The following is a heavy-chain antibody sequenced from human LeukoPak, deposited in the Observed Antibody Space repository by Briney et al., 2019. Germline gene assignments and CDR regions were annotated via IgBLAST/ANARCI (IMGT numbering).Heavy chain of an antibody. CDR1: GYTFTNYG. CDR2: ISAYNGNA. V-gene: IGHV1-18*01. Sequence: ASVKVSCKASGYTFTNYGISWVRQAPGQGLEWMGWISAYNGNANYAQKLQGRVTMTTDTSTSTAYMELRSLRSDDTAVYYCARDYCSSTSCYVSLVGWFDPWGQGTLVTVSS. CDR3: ARDYCSSTSCYVSLVGWFDP. J-gene: IGHJ5*02. D-gene: IGHD2-2*01.